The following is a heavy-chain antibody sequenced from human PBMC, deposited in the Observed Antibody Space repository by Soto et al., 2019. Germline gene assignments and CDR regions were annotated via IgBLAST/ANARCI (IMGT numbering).Heavy chain of an antibody. CDR1: GGSFSGYS. CDR2: INHSGST. J-gene: IGHJ6*02. D-gene: IGHD3-10*01. CDR3: ASHTLRGDGAYYYYGMDV. Sequence: SDTLCLTCAVYGGSFSGYSWSWIRQPPGKGLEWIGEINHSGSTNYNPSLKSRVTISVGTSKNQFSLKLSSVTAADTAVYYCASHTLRGDGAYYYYGMDVWGQGTMVTVSS. V-gene: IGHV4-34*01.